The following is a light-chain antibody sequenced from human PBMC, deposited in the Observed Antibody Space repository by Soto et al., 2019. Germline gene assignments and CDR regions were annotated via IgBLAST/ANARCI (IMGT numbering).Light chain of an antibody. CDR2: RNN. Sequence: QSVLTQPPSASGTPGQRVTISCSGSSSNIGSNYVYWYQQLPGTGPKLLIYRNNQRPSGVPDRFSGSKSGTSASLAISGLRSEDEADYYCAAWDDSLSGRGVVFGGGTKLTVL. J-gene: IGLJ2*01. CDR3: AAWDDSLSGRGVV. CDR1: SSNIGSNY. V-gene: IGLV1-47*01.